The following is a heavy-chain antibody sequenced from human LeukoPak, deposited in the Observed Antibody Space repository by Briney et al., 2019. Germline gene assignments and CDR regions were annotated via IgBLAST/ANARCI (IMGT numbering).Heavy chain of an antibody. CDR3: ARMYSGTYGGIDY. CDR1: GGSISSYY. J-gene: IGHJ4*02. Sequence: PSETLSLTCTVSGGSISSYYWSWIRQPAGKGLEWIGRIYSSGSTNYNPPLKSRVTMSVDTSKNQFSLRLNSVTAADTGVYYCARMYSGTYGGIDYWGQGTLVTVTS. V-gene: IGHV4-4*07. D-gene: IGHD1-26*01. CDR2: IYSSGST.